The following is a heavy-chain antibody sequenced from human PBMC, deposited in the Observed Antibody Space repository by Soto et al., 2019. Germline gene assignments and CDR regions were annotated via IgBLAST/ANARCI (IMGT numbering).Heavy chain of an antibody. CDR2: IKTDGTEK. J-gene: IGHJ4*02. CDR3: AKGYTGYVFFDL. CDR1: GITLSDYW. Sequence: CLRLSCVASGITLSDYWMGWVRQAPGEGLQWVAHIKTDGTEKYYVDSVKGRFTTSRDNGKNELYLQMDSLRAEDTAVYYCAKGYTGYVFFDLWGQGTPVTVS. V-gene: IGHV3-7*03. D-gene: IGHD5-12*01.